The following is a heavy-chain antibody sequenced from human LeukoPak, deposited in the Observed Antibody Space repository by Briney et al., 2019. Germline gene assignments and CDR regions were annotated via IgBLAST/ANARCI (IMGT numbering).Heavy chain of an antibody. D-gene: IGHD1-26*01. Sequence: SETLSLTCTVSGGSISSSSYYWGWIRQPPGKGLEWIGSIYYSGSTYYNPSLKSRVTISVDTSKNQFSLKLSSVTAADTAVYYCARPVRGSYGLGEYFQHWGQGTLVTVSS. V-gene: IGHV4-39*01. CDR1: GGSISSSSYY. J-gene: IGHJ1*01. CDR2: IYYSGST. CDR3: ARPVRGSYGLGEYFQH.